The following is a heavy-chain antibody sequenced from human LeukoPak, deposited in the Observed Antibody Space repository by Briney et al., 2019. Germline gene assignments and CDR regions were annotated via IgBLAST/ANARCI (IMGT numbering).Heavy chain of an antibody. CDR2: ISASGDGI. CDR3: AKTPGGAAGTRVFDH. V-gene: IGHV3-23*01. J-gene: IGHJ4*02. CDR1: GFTFSSHA. D-gene: IGHD6-13*01. Sequence: PGGSLRVSCAASGFTFSSHAMSWVRQAPGKGLEWVSAISASGDGIYYTDSVKGRFTMSRDNSKDTVYLQMNSLRADDTAVYYCAKTPGGAAGTRVFDHWGQGALVTVSS.